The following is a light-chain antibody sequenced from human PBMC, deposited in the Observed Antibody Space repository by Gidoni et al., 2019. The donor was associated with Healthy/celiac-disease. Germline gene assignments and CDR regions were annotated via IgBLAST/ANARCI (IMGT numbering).Light chain of an antibody. CDR1: QSVSSSY. V-gene: IGKV3-20*01. CDR3: QQYGSSPPEYT. CDR2: GAS. Sequence: EIVLTRSPGTLSLSPGERATLSCRASQSVSSSYLAWYQQKPGQAPRLLIYGASSRATGIPDRFSGSGSGTDFTLTISRLEPEDFAVYYCQQYGSSPPEYTFGQXTKLEIK. J-gene: IGKJ2*01.